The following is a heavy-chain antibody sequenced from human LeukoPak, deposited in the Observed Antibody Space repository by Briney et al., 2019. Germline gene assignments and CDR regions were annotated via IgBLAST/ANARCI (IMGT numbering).Heavy chain of an antibody. Sequence: SETLSLTCTVSGGSISSSSYYWGWIRQPPGKGLEWIGSIYYSGSTYYNPSLKSRVTISVDTSKNQFSLKLSSVTAADTAAYYCARLEEAAAFGYWGQGTLVTVSS. D-gene: IGHD6-13*01. V-gene: IGHV4-39*01. J-gene: IGHJ4*02. CDR2: IYYSGST. CDR1: GGSISSSSYY. CDR3: ARLEEAAAFGY.